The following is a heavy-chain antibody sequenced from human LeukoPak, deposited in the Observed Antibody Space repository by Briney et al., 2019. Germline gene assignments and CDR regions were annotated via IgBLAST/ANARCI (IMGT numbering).Heavy chain of an antibody. J-gene: IGHJ4*02. D-gene: IGHD5-18*01. CDR2: IYYSGST. CDR3: GRVPTGYSYGFSFFDY. Sequence: SETLSLTCTVSGGSISSSSYYWGWIRQPPGKGLEWIGSIYYSGSTYYNPSLKSQVTISLDTSENQFSLKLSSVTAADTAVYYCGRVPTGYSYGFSFFDYWGQGTLVTVSS. CDR1: GGSISSSSYY. V-gene: IGHV4-39*07.